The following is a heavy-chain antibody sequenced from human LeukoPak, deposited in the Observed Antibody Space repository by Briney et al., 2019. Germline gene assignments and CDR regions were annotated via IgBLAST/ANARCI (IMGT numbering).Heavy chain of an antibody. Sequence: PSGTLSLTCAVYGGSFSGYYWSWIRQPPGKGLEWIGEINHSGSTNHNPSLKSRVTISVDTSKNQFSLKLSSVPAADAAVYYCARNVVVPADRGYNWFDPWGQGTLVTVSS. D-gene: IGHD2-2*01. CDR3: ARNVVVPADRGYNWFDP. J-gene: IGHJ5*02. V-gene: IGHV4-34*01. CDR1: GGSFSGYY. CDR2: INHSGST.